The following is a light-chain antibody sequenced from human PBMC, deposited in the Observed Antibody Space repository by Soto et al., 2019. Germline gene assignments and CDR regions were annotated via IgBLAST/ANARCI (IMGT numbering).Light chain of an antibody. CDR3: QQYNSYPT. Sequence: DIQMTQSPSTLSASVGDRVTITCRASQSISGWLAWYQRKRRKAPKLLIFDASSLESGVPSRFSGSGSGTEFTLTISGLQPDDFATYFCQQYNSYPTFGQGTKVDI. CDR2: DAS. CDR1: QSISGW. J-gene: IGKJ1*01. V-gene: IGKV1-5*01.